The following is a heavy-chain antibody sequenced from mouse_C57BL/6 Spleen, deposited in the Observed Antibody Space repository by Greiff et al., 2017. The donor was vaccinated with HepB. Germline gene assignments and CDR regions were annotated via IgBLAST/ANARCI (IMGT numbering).Heavy chain of an antibody. CDR1: GYTFTSYW. CDR2: IYPGSGST. CDR3: ARRSSGFPWFAY. V-gene: IGHV1-55*01. Sequence: QVHVKQPGAELVKPGASVKMSCKASGYTFTSYWITWVKQRPGQGLEWIGDIYPGSGSTNYNEKFKSKATLTVDTSSSTAYMQLSSLTSEDSAVYYCARRSSGFPWFAYWGQGTLVTVSA. J-gene: IGHJ3*01. D-gene: IGHD3-2*02.